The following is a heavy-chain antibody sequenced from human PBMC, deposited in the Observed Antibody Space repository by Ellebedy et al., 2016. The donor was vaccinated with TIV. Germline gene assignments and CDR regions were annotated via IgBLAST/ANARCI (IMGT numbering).Heavy chain of an antibody. Sequence: AASVKVSCKASGGTFSSYAISWARQAPGQGREWMGRLIPILGIANYAQKFQGRVTITADKSTSTAYMELSSLRSEDTAVYYCARDYIVLMVYEEYLKYNWFDPWGQGTLVTVCS. CDR2: LIPILGIA. D-gene: IGHD2-8*01. V-gene: IGHV1-69*04. J-gene: IGHJ5*02. CDR1: GGTFSSYA. CDR3: ARDYIVLMVYEEYLKYNWFDP.